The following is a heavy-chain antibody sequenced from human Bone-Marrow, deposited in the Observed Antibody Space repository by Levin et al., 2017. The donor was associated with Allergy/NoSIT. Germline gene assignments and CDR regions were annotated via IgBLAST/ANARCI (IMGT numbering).Heavy chain of an antibody. V-gene: IGHV4-34*01. J-gene: IGHJ5*02. CDR3: ASLGSITMVRGGDHWFDP. Sequence: ASETLSLTCAVYGGSFSGYYWSWIRQPPGKGLEWIGEINHSGSTNYNPSLKSRVTISVDTSKNQFSLELSSVTAADTAVYYCASLGSITMVRGGDHWFDPWGQGTLVTVSS. D-gene: IGHD3-10*01. CDR1: GGSFSGYY. CDR2: INHSGST.